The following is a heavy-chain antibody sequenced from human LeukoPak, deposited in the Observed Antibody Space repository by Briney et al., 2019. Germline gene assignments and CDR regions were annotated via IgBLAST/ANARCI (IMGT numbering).Heavy chain of an antibody. D-gene: IGHD3-22*01. J-gene: IGHJ5*02. CDR3: ARDADTSEFFSWLDL. CDR2: IWHDGGKR. Sequence: GGSLRLSCAASGFTFSSYGMHWVRQAPGKGLEWVALIWHDGGKRYYADSVKGRFTISRDNSKNTLYLQMTTLRAEDTAVHYCARDADTSEFFSWLDLWGQGTLVTVSS. V-gene: IGHV3-33*01. CDR1: GFTFSSYG.